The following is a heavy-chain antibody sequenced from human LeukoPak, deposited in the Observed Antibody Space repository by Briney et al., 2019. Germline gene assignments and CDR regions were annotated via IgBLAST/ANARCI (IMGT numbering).Heavy chain of an antibody. CDR2: IIPIFGTA. J-gene: IGHJ5*02. V-gene: IGHV1-69*05. Sequence: ASVKVSCKASGGTFSSYAISWVRQAPGQGLEWMGGIIPIFGTANYAQKFQGRVTMTTDTSTSTAYVELRSLRSDDTAVYYCARVIVETGANYFDPWGQGTLVTVSS. D-gene: IGHD3-22*01. CDR3: ARVIVETGANYFDP. CDR1: GGTFSSYA.